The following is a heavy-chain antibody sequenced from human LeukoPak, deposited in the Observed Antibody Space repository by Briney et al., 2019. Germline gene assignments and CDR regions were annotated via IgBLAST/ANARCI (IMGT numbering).Heavy chain of an antibody. D-gene: IGHD3-10*01. CDR2: ITQSGSP. V-gene: IGHV4-34*01. CDR3: ARLRRKLFGVTMVRGARGNAFDI. Sequence: KPSETLSLTCAVYGGSFSGYYWSWIRQPPGKGLEWIAEITQSGSPNYNPSLKSRVTISVDTSKNQFSLKLSSVTAADTAVYYCARLRRKLFGVTMVRGARGNAFDIWGQGTMVTVS. CDR1: GGSFSGYY. J-gene: IGHJ3*02.